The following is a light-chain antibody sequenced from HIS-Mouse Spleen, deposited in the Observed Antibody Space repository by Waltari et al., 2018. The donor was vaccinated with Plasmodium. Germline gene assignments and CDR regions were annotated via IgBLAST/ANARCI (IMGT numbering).Light chain of an antibody. CDR2: WAS. CDR1: QSVLYSSNNKNY. J-gene: IGKJ2*01. CDR3: QQYYSTLPYT. V-gene: IGKV4-1*01. Sequence: DIVMTQSPDSLAVSLGARAPINCKSSQSVLYSSNNKNYLAWYQQKPGQPPKLLIYWASTRESGVPDRFSGSGSGTDFTLTISSLQAEDVAVYYCQQYYSTLPYTFGQGTKLEIK.